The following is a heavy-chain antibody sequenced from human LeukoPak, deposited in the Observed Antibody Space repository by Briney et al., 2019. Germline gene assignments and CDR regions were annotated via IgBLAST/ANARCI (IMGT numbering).Heavy chain of an antibody. J-gene: IGHJ4*02. Sequence: SETLSLTCTVSGGSISSYYWSWIRQPPGKGLEWIGYIYYSGSTNYNPSLKSRVTLSVDTSKNQFSLKLSSVTAADTAVYYCARDRGRVRGVSPYYFDYWGQGTLVTVSS. D-gene: IGHD3-10*01. CDR1: GGSISSYY. CDR2: IYYSGST. CDR3: ARDRGRVRGVSPYYFDY. V-gene: IGHV4-59*01.